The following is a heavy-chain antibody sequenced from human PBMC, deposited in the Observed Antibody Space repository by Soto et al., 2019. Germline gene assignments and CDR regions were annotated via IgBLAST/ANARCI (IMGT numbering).Heavy chain of an antibody. V-gene: IGHV6-1*01. CDR1: GDSVSSNSGA. CDR2: TYYRSKWYN. D-gene: IGHD2-2*01. J-gene: IGHJ5*02. CDR3: AGGYQLQP. Sequence: SQTLSLTCAISGDSVSSNSGAWNWIMQSPSRGLEWLGRTYYRSKWYNDYALSVKSRITINSDTSKNQFSLQLNSVTPEDTAVYYCAGGYQLQPWGQGTLVTVSS.